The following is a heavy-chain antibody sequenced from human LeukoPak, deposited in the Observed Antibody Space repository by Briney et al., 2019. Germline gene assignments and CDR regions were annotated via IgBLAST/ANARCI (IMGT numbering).Heavy chain of an antibody. Sequence: SQTLSLTCTVSGGSISSGSYYWSWIRQPAGKGLEWIGRIYTSGSTNYNPSLKSRVTISVDTSKNQFSLKLSSVTAADTAVYYCARRGFYSGVDYWGQGTLVTVSS. CDR3: ARRGFYSGVDY. CDR1: GGSISSGSYY. CDR2: IYTSGST. D-gene: IGHD2-21*01. J-gene: IGHJ4*02. V-gene: IGHV4-61*02.